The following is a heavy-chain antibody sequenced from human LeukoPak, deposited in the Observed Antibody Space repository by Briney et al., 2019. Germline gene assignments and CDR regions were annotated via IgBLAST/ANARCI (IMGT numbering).Heavy chain of an antibody. J-gene: IGHJ4*02. CDR3: ARDSSGFYYFDY. CDR2: IYPGDSNT. Sequence: GESLKISCKGSGYSFTSYWIARVRQMPGKGLEWMGIIYPGDSNTRYSPSFQGQVTISADKSISTAYLQWSSLKASDSAMYYCARDSSGFYYFDYWGQGTLVTVSS. V-gene: IGHV5-51*01. D-gene: IGHD3-22*01. CDR1: GYSFTSYW.